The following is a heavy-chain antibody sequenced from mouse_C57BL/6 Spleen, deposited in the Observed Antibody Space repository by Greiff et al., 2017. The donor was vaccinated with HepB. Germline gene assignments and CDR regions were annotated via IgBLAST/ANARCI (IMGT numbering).Heavy chain of an antibody. D-gene: IGHD2-5*01. J-gene: IGHJ3*01. Sequence: VQLQQSGAELVRPGASVTLSCKASGYTFTDYEMHWVKQTPVHGLEWIGAIDPETGGTAYNQKFKGKAILTADKSSSTAYMELRSLTSEDSAVYYCTNYYSNYDWFAYWGQGTLVTVSA. V-gene: IGHV1-15*01. CDR2: IDPETGGT. CDR3: TNYYSNYDWFAY. CDR1: GYTFTDYE.